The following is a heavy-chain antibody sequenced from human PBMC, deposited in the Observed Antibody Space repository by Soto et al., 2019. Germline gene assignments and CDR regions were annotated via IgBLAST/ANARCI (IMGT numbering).Heavy chain of an antibody. V-gene: IGHV4-34*01. CDR1: GGSFSGYY. CDR3: ALSATISTPPGY. D-gene: IGHD5-12*01. J-gene: IGHJ4*02. CDR2: INHSGST. Sequence: PSETLSLTCAVYGGSFSGYYWSWIRQPPGKGLEWIGEINHSGSTNYNPSLKSRVTISVDTSKNQFSLKLSSVTAADTAVYYCALSATISTPPGYWGQGTLVTVSS.